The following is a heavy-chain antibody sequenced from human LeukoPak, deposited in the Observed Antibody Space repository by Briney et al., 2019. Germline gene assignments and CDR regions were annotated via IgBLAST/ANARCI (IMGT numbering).Heavy chain of an antibody. D-gene: IGHD6-13*01. J-gene: IGHJ4*02. Sequence: SVKVSCKASGGTLSRYAISWVRQAPGQGLEWMGGIIASFGTANYAQKFQGRVTITADESTSTAYMELSSLRSDDTAVYYCARRGIAALREDYWGQGTLVTVSS. CDR2: IIASFGTA. CDR3: ARRGIAALREDY. V-gene: IGHV1-69*13. CDR1: GGTLSRYA.